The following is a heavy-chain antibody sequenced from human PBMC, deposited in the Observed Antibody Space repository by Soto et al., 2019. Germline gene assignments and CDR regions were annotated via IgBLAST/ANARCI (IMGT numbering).Heavy chain of an antibody. V-gene: IGHV1-69*13. CDR2: IIPIFGTA. Sequence: ASVKVSCKASGGTFSSYAISWVRQAPGQGLEWMGGIIPIFGTAHYAQKFQGRVTITADESTSTAYMELSSLRSEDTAVYYCARGRVPDYYYYGSGSYYDFDYWGQGTLVTVSS. J-gene: IGHJ4*02. CDR3: ARGRVPDYYYYGSGSYYDFDY. CDR1: GGTFSSYA. D-gene: IGHD3-10*01.